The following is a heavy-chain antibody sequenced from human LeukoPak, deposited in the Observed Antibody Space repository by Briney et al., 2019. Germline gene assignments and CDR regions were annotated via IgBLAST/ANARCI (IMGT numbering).Heavy chain of an antibody. CDR2: ISSSSSTI. D-gene: IGHD6-19*01. CDR3: AREGAVAGRGPVFDY. CDR1: GFTFSSYS. V-gene: IGHV3-48*02. Sequence: TGGSLRLSCAASGFTFSSYSMNWVRQAPGKGLEWVSYISSSSSTIYYADSVKGRFTISRDNAKNSLYLQMNSLRDEDTAVYYCAREGAVAGRGPVFDYWGQGTLVTVSS. J-gene: IGHJ4*02.